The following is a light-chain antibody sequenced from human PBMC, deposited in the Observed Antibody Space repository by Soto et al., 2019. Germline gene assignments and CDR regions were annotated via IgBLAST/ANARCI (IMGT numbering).Light chain of an antibody. CDR1: QSVSGY. Sequence: EIVLTQSPATLSLSPGERATLSCRASQSVSGYLAWYQQKPGQAPRLLIYAASSRATGIPDRFSGSGSGTDFTLTISRLEPEDFAVYYCQQYGSSPRTFGRGTKVDIK. CDR2: AAS. V-gene: IGKV3-20*01. CDR3: QQYGSSPRT. J-gene: IGKJ1*01.